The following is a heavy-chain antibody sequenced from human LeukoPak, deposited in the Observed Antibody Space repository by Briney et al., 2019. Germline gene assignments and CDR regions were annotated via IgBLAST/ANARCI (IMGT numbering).Heavy chain of an antibody. CDR2: ISAYNGNT. Sequence: ASVKVSCKASGYTFTSYGISWVRQAPGQGLEWMGWISAYNGNTNYAQKLRGRVTMTTDTSTSTAYMELRSLRSDDTAVYYCARGIAAAAQYYFDYWGQGTLVTVSS. CDR3: ARGIAAAAQYYFDY. CDR1: GYTFTSYG. J-gene: IGHJ4*02. V-gene: IGHV1-18*01. D-gene: IGHD6-13*01.